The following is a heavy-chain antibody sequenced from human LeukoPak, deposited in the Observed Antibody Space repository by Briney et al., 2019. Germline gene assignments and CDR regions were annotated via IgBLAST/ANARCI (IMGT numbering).Heavy chain of an antibody. D-gene: IGHD6-13*01. J-gene: IGHJ6*02. CDR2: IYYSGST. CDR1: GGSISSYY. V-gene: IGHV4-59*08. CDR3: ASGTGYSSSWYSQNGYYYYYGMDV. Sequence: SETLSLTCTVSGGSISSYYWSWIRQPPGKGLEWIGYIYYSGSTNYNPSLKSRGTISVDTSKNQFSLKLSSVTAADTAVYYCASGTGYSSSWYSQNGYYYYYGMDVWGQGTTVTVSS.